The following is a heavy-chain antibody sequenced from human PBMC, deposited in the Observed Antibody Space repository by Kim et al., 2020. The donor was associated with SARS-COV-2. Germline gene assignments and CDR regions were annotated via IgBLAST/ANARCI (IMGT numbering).Heavy chain of an antibody. CDR1: GYSISSGYY. D-gene: IGHD6-13*01. Sequence: SETLSLTCTVSGYSISSGYYWGWIRQPPGKGLEWIGSIYHSGSTYYNPSLKSRVTISVDTSKNQFSLKLSSVTAADTAVYYCASPGIAAAGRAGGMDVWGQGTTVTVSS. V-gene: IGHV4-38-2*02. CDR3: ASPGIAAAGRAGGMDV. J-gene: IGHJ6*02. CDR2: IYHSGST.